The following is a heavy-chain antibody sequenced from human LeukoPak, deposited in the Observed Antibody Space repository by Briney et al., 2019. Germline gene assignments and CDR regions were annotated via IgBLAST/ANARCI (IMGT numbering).Heavy chain of an antibody. CDR1: GFTFSSYA. CDR2: ISGSGGRT. J-gene: IGHJ4*02. CDR3: ARSSSGWFHFDY. Sequence: QSGGSLRLSCAASGFTFSSYAMSWVRQAPGKGLEWVSAISGSGGRTYYADSVKGRFTISRDNSKNTLYLQMNSLRAEDTAVYYCARSSSGWFHFDYWGQGTLVTVSS. D-gene: IGHD6-19*01. V-gene: IGHV3-23*01.